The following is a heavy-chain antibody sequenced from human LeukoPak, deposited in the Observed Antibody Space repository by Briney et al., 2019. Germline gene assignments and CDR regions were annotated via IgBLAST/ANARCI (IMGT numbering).Heavy chain of an antibody. Sequence: SETLSLTCTVSGGSISSYYWSWIRQPAGKGLEWIGRIYTSGSTNYNPSLKSRVTMSVDTSKNQFSLKLSSVTAADTAVYYCARDPYYGDYQGDWFDPWGQGTLVTVSS. J-gene: IGHJ5*02. CDR1: GGSISSYY. V-gene: IGHV4-4*07. CDR3: ARDPYYGDYQGDWFDP. CDR2: IYTSGST. D-gene: IGHD4-17*01.